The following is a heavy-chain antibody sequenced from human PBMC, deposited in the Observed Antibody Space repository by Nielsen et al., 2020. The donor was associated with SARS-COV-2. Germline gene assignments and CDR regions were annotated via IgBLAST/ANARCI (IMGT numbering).Heavy chain of an antibody. CDR1: GFTFSDYY. J-gene: IGHJ4*02. Sequence: GGSLRLSCAASGFTFSDYYISWIRQAPGKGLEWVSYISSSSYTNYADSVKGRFTISRDNAKNSLYLQMNSLRAEDTAVYYCARRYGGPQSMDYWGQGTLVTVSS. V-gene: IGHV3-11*03. CDR2: ISSSSYT. CDR3: ARRYGGPQSMDY. D-gene: IGHD4-23*01.